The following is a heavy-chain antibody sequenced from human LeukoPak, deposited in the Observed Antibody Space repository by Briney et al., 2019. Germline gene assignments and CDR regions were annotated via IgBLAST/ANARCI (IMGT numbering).Heavy chain of an antibody. CDR1: GFTFSSYW. CDR3: LRGDYYDSSGYYDH. CDR2: INSDGSST. J-gene: IGHJ5*02. V-gene: IGHV3-74*01. Sequence: AGGSLRLSCAASGFTFSSYWMHWVRQAPGKGLVWVSRINSDGSSTSYADSVKGRFTISRDNAKNTLYLQMNSLRAEDTAVYYCLRGDYYDSSGYYDHWGQGTLVTVSS. D-gene: IGHD3-22*01.